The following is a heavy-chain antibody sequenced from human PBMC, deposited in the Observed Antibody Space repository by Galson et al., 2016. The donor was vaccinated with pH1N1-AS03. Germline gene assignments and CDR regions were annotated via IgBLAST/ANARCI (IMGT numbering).Heavy chain of an antibody. CDR3: ARGPRRVVGTLLKYFGMDV. CDR1: GFLVSNYA. Sequence: SLRLSCAGSGFLVSNYAMSWVRQAPGKGPEWVSAISGGVHNTYYADSVKGRFTISRDNARNSLYLQMNSLRAEDTAVYYCARGPRRVVGTLLKYFGMDVWGQGTLVTVSS. CDR2: ISGGVHNT. D-gene: IGHD2-21*02. V-gene: IGHV3-23*01. J-gene: IGHJ6*02.